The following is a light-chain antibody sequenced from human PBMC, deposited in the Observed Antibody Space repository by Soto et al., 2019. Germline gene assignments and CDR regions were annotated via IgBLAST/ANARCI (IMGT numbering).Light chain of an antibody. CDR3: QSYDSSLSGYV. V-gene: IGLV1-40*01. CDR2: GNS. J-gene: IGLJ1*01. CDR1: SSNIGAGYD. Sequence: QSVLTQPPSVSGAPGQRVTISCTGSSSNIGAGYDVHWYQQLPGTAPKLLIYGNSNRPSGVPDRFSGSKSGTSASLAITWLQAEDEADYYCQSYDSSLSGYVFGTGTKQTVL.